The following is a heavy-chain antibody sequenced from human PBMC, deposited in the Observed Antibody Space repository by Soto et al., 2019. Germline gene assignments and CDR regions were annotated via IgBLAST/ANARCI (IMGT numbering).Heavy chain of an antibody. CDR2: ISPKSTYR. Sequence: VGSLRLSCATSGFPFSDYYMSWIRQAPGKGLEWLSHISPKSTYRNYADSVKGRFTISRDNTKSSLFLQMNSLGVEDTAVYYCTRGGGGGLFEHWGQGVLVTVSS. CDR1: GFPFSDYY. CDR3: TRGGGGGLFEH. V-gene: IGHV3-11*06. J-gene: IGHJ4*02. D-gene: IGHD2-21*01.